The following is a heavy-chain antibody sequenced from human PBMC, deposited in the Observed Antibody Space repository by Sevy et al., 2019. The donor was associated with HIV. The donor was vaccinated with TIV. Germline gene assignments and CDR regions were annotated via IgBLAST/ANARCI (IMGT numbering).Heavy chain of an antibody. CDR1: GFTFDDYG. CDR3: ARSGDDSSGFYYWWFDP. V-gene: IGHV3-20*04. Sequence: GGSLRLSCAASGFTFDDYGMSWVRQAPGKGLEWVSGINWNGGSISYADSVRGRFTISRDNAKNSLYLQMNSLRAEDTAFYYCARSGDDSSGFYYWWFDPWGQGTTVTVSS. CDR2: INWNGGSI. D-gene: IGHD3-22*01. J-gene: IGHJ5*01.